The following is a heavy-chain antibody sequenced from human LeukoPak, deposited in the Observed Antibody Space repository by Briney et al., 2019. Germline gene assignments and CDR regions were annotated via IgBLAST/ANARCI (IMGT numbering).Heavy chain of an antibody. CDR1: GVTFSSYA. CDR2: ISYDGSNK. V-gene: IGHV3-30-3*01. CDR3: ARDRYCSGGSCYFQWPVLEGYSSTPGDY. D-gene: IGHD2-15*01. J-gene: IGHJ4*02. Sequence: PGGSLRLSCAASGVTFSSYAMHWVRQAPGKGLEWVAVISYDGSNKYYADSVKGRFTISRDNSKNTLYLQMNSLRAEDTAVYYCARDRYCSGGSCYFQWPVLEGYSSTPGDYWGQGTLVTVSS.